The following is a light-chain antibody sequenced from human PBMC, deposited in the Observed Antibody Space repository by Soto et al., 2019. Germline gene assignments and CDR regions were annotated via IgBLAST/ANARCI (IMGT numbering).Light chain of an antibody. J-gene: IGLJ1*01. V-gene: IGLV2-14*03. CDR1: RTDGDGHDY. Sequence: QSVLTQPASVSGSPGQSIAISCIGVRTDGDGHDYVSWYQQHPGQAPQLIIYDVYNRPSGVSDRFSGSKSGNTASLIISGLQAEDEADYFCTSYTASSPFYVFGARTKVTVL. CDR2: DVY. CDR3: TSYTASSPFYV.